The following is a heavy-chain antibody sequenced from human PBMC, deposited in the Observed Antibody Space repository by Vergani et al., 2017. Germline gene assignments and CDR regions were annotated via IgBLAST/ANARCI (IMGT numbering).Heavy chain of an antibody. CDR1: GGTFSSYA. CDR2: INPSGGST. CDR3: ASARITMVRGLGSWFDP. J-gene: IGHJ5*02. Sequence: QVQLVQSGAEVKKPGSSVKVSCKASGGTFSSYAISWVRQAPGQGLEWMGIINPSGGSTSYAQKFQGRVTMTRDTSTSTVYMELSSLRSEDTAVYYCASARITMVRGLGSWFDPWGQGTLVTVSS. V-gene: IGHV1-46*01. D-gene: IGHD3-10*01.